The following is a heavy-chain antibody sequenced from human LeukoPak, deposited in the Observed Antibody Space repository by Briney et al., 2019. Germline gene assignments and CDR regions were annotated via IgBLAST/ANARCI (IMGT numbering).Heavy chain of an antibody. D-gene: IGHD3-10*01. J-gene: IGHJ5*02. CDR2: IYYSGST. CDR1: GGSISSYY. CDR3: AREVVRGVIIPKSRYNWFDP. V-gene: IGHV4-59*12. Sequence: PSETLSLTCTVSGGSISSYYWSWIRQPPGKGLEWIGYIYYSGSTNYNPSLKSRVTISVDTSKNQFSLKLSSVTAADTAVYYCAREVVRGVIIPKSRYNWFDPWGQGTLVTVSS.